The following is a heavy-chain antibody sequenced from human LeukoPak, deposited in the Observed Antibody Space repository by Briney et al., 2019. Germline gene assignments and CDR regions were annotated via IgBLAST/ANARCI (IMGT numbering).Heavy chain of an antibody. CDR2: ISAYNGNT. V-gene: IGHV1-18*01. J-gene: IGHJ5*02. CDR3: VRDRFEYSSSSGWFDP. CDR1: GYTFTSYG. D-gene: IGHD6-6*01. Sequence: ASVKVSCKAYGYTFTSYGISWVRQAPGQGLEWMGWISAYNGNTNYAQKLQGRVTMTTDTSTSTAYMELRSLRSDDTAVYYCVRDRFEYSSSSGWFDPWGQGTLVTVSS.